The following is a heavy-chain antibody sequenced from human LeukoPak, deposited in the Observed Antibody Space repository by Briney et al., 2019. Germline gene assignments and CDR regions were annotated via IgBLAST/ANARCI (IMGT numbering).Heavy chain of an antibody. Sequence: ASVKVSCRASGYTFTGYYMHWVRQAPGQGLEWMGWINPNSGGTNYAQTFQGRVTMTRDTSISTAYMELSRLRPDDTAVYYCARARIAVAGHFDYWGQGTLVTVSS. V-gene: IGHV1-2*02. CDR3: ARARIAVAGHFDY. J-gene: IGHJ4*02. CDR1: GYTFTGYY. D-gene: IGHD6-19*01. CDR2: INPNSGGT.